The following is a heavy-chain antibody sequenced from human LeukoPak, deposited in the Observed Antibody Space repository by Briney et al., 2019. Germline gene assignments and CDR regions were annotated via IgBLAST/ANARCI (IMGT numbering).Heavy chain of an antibody. V-gene: IGHV3-64*01. D-gene: IGHD2-21*02. J-gene: IGHJ3*02. CDR1: GFTFNSYA. CDR2: ISSNGGGT. Sequence: GGSLRLSCAASGFTFNSYAMHWVRQAPGKGLEYVSAISSNGGGTYYANSVKGRFTISRDNSRNTLYLQMGSLRAEDMAMYYCARDRVYCGGDCYPAKNAFDIWGPGTMVTVSS. CDR3: ARDRVYCGGDCYPAKNAFDI.